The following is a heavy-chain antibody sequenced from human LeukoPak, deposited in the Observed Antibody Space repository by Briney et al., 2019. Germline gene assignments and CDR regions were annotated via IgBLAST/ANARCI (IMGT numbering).Heavy chain of an antibody. V-gene: IGHV3-30*18. D-gene: IGHD3-22*01. CDR2: ISYDGSYK. Sequence: GGSLRLSCAASGFTFSTYAMHWVRQAPGKGLEWVAVISYDGSYKYYADSVKGRFTISRDNSKNTLYLQMNSLRAEDTAVYYCAKDRYYDSSGYYPHYYYGMDVWGQGTTVTVSS. CDR3: AKDRYYDSSGYYPHYYYGMDV. CDR1: GFTFSTYA. J-gene: IGHJ6*02.